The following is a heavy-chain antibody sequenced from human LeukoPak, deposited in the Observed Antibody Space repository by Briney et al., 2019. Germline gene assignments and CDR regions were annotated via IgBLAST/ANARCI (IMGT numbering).Heavy chain of an antibody. CDR3: ARGIAAAGGPLDY. V-gene: IGHV1-69*13. CDR2: IIPIFGTA. CDR1: GGTFSSYA. D-gene: IGHD6-13*01. J-gene: IGHJ4*02. Sequence: GASVKVSCKASGGTFSSYAISWVRQAPGQGLEWMGGIIPIFGTANYAQKFQGGVTITADESTSTAYMELSSLRSEDTAVYYCARGIAAAGGPLDYWGQGTLVTVSS.